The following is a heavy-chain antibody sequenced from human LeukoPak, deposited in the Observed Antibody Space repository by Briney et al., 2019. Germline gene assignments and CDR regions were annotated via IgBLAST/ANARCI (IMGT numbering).Heavy chain of an antibody. CDR3: AREKRGANNAFQI. J-gene: IGHJ3*02. CDR2: IIPMFDIT. Sequence: SVKVSCKASGDTFSSYSITWVRQAPGQGLEWMRRIIPMFDITDYAPKFQDRVTITADKSTGTAYMQMTRLSSDDTAVYYCAREKRGANNAFQIWGQGTMVTVSS. V-gene: IGHV1-69*04. D-gene: IGHD5-24*01. CDR1: GDTFSSYS.